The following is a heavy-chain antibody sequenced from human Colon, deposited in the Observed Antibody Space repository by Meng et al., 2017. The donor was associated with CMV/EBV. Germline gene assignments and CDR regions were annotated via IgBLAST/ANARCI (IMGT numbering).Heavy chain of an antibody. Sequence: SLKISCAGSGFTFDDYAIHWVRQVPGKGLEWVSGISWNSAGVRYADSVKGRFTISRDNAKSSLYLEMNSLRSDDTALYYCTKDRSGSYYDFDYWGRGTLVTVSS. CDR1: GFTFDDYA. D-gene: IGHD1-26*01. CDR3: TKDRSGSYYDFDY. CDR2: ISWNSAGV. V-gene: IGHV3-9*01. J-gene: IGHJ4*02.